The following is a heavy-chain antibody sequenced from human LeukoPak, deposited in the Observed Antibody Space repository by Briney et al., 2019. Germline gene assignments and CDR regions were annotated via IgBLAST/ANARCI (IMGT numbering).Heavy chain of an antibody. CDR1: GYTFTGYY. Sequence: ASVKVSCKASGYTFTGYYMHWVRQAPGQGLEWMGWINPNSGGTNYAQKFQGRVTMTRDTSISTAYMELSRLRSDDTAVYYCARVSSSGWSPSYYYYYYGMDVWGQGTTVTVSS. CDR2: INPNSGGT. D-gene: IGHD6-19*01. CDR3: ARVSSSGWSPSYYYYYYGMDV. J-gene: IGHJ6*02. V-gene: IGHV1-2*02.